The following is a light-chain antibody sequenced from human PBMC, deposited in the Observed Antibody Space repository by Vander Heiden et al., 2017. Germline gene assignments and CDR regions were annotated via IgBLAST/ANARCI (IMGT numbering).Light chain of an antibody. V-gene: IGLV2-14*03. CDR1: SSDVGGYDS. CDR2: DVT. J-gene: IGLJ1*01. CDR3: SSYTNSGTRV. Sequence: QSALTQPASVTGSLVQSTTISCAGTSSDVGGYDSVSWYQQHPGKAPKRMIYDVTYRPSGVSIRFSGSKSGNTASLTISGLQAEDESDYYCSSYTNSGTRVFGTGTNVTVL.